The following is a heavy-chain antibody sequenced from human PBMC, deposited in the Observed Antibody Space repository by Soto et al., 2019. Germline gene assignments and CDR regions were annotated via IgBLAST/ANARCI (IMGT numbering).Heavy chain of an antibody. Sequence: GESLKISCKGSAYSFTSYWIAWVRQMPGKGLEWMGIIYPGDSDTRYSPSFQGQVTISAGKSISTAYLQWSSLKASDTATYYCARYAGRPYNGMDVWDQGTTVTVSS. V-gene: IGHV5-51*01. CDR3: ARYAGRPYNGMDV. CDR1: AYSFTSYW. J-gene: IGHJ6*02. CDR2: IYPGDSDT.